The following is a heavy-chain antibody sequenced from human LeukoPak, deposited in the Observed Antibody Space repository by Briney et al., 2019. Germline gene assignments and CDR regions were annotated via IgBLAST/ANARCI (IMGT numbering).Heavy chain of an antibody. CDR2: IYYSGST. V-gene: IGHV4-59*08. J-gene: IGHJ5*02. CDR1: GGSISSYY. Sequence: KPSETLSLTCTVSGGSISSYYWSWIRQPPGKGLEWIGYIYYSGSTNYNPSLKSRVTISVDTSKNQFSLKLSSVTAADTAVYYCARAVDFWSGYSNGGFDPWGQGTLVTVSS. D-gene: IGHD3-3*01. CDR3: ARAVDFWSGYSNGGFDP.